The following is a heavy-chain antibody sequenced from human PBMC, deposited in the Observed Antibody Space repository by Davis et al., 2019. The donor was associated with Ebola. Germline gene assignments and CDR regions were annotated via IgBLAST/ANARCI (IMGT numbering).Heavy chain of an antibody. CDR1: GGSFSGYY. CDR2: IYYSRST. V-gene: IGHV4-39*01. J-gene: IGHJ4*02. Sequence: SETLSLTCAVYGGSFSGYYWGWIRQPPGKGLEWIGSIYYSRSTYYNPSLKSRVTISVDTSKNQFSLKLSSVTAADTAVYYCAARPTYYEGSGNDHWGQGTLVTVSS. D-gene: IGHD3-10*01. CDR3: AARPTYYEGSGNDH.